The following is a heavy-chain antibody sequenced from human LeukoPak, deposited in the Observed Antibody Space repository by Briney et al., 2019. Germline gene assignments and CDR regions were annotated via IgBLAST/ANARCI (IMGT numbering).Heavy chain of an antibody. CDR2: IIPIFGTA. J-gene: IGHJ5*02. D-gene: IGHD3-22*01. CDR1: GGTFSSYA. CDR3: ARALTRDYYDSGGYYS. Sequence: ASVKVSCKASGGTFSSYAISWVRQAPGQGLEWMGGIIPIFGTANYAQKFQGRVTIAADESTSTAYMELSSLRSEDTAVYYCARALTRDYYDSGGYYSWGQGTLVTVSS. V-gene: IGHV1-69*13.